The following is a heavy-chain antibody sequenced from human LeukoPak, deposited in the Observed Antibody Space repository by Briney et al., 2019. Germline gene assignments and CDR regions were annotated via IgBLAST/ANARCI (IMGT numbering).Heavy chain of an antibody. J-gene: IGHJ4*02. CDR3: ASLGVVGPGYDY. CDR2: TSSSGSTI. Sequence: PGGSLRLSCAASEFTFSDYYMSWIRQAPGKGLEWVSYTSSSGSTIYYADSVKGRFTISRDNAKNSLYLQMNSLRAEDTAVYYCASLGVVGPGYDYWGQGTLVTVSS. D-gene: IGHD2-2*01. V-gene: IGHV3-11*01. CDR1: EFTFSDYY.